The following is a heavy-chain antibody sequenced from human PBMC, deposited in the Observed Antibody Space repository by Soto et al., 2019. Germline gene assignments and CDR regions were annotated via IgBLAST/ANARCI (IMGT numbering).Heavy chain of an antibody. CDR2: ISPDSGGT. CDR3: ARDSGYCTSTSCYYFDS. Sequence: ASVKVSCKASGYTFTGYYMHWVRQAPGQGLEWMGWISPDSGGTNYAQKFQGRVTMTRDTSISTAYMELSSLRSDDTAVYFCARDSGYCTSTSCYYFDSWGQGTLVTV. CDR1: GYTFTGYY. J-gene: IGHJ4*02. V-gene: IGHV1-2*02. D-gene: IGHD2-2*01.